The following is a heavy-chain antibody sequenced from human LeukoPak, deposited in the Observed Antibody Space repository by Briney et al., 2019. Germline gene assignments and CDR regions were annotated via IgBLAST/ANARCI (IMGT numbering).Heavy chain of an antibody. Sequence: SVKVSCKASGYTFTSYGISWVRQAPGQGLEWMGGIIPIFGTANYAQKFQGRVTITADESTSTAYMELSSLRSEDTAVYYCARDPIRGDYVLNRNWFDPWGQGTLVTVSS. D-gene: IGHD4-17*01. V-gene: IGHV1-69*13. CDR1: GYTFTSYG. CDR2: IIPIFGTA. CDR3: ARDPIRGDYVLNRNWFDP. J-gene: IGHJ5*02.